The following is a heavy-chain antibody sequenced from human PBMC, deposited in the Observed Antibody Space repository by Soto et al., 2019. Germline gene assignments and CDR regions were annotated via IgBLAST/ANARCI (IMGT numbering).Heavy chain of an antibody. CDR1: GGSLSSGGYY. CDR3: ARYDCISTSCYYYYHYSMDV. Sequence: PSETLSLTCPVSGGSLSSGGYYWSWLRQHPGKGLEWIGYIYYIGSIYYNPSLKSRVTISVDTSKNQFSLKLSSVTAADTAVYYCARYDCISTSCYYYYHYSMDVWGQGTTVTSP. V-gene: IGHV4-31*03. CDR2: IYYIGSI. D-gene: IGHD2-2*01. J-gene: IGHJ6*02.